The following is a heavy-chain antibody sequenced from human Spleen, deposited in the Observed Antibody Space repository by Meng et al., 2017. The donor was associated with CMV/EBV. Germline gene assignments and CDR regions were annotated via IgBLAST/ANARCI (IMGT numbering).Heavy chain of an antibody. V-gene: IGHV4-39*01. Sequence: SETLSLTCTVSGGSISSSDYYWGWIRQPPGKGLEWIGSIYYSGSTYYNPSLKSRVTISVDTSKNQFSLKLSSVTAADTAVYYCARQYSSSWYGTDYFDYWGQGTLVTVSS. CDR3: ARQYSSSWYGTDYFDY. CDR1: GGSISSSDYY. CDR2: IYYSGST. J-gene: IGHJ4*02. D-gene: IGHD6-13*01.